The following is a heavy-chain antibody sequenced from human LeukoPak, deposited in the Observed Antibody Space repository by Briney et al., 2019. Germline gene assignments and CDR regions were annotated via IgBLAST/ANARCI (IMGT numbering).Heavy chain of an antibody. Sequence: SETLSLTCTVSGGSISSYYWSWIRQPPGKGLEWIGYIYTSGSTNYNPSLKSRVTISVDTSKNQFSLKLSSVTAADTAVYYCARRGGYDSLYYFDYWGQGTLVTVSS. V-gene: IGHV4-4*09. CDR2: IYTSGST. CDR3: ARRGGYDSLYYFDY. J-gene: IGHJ4*02. CDR1: GGSISSYY. D-gene: IGHD5-12*01.